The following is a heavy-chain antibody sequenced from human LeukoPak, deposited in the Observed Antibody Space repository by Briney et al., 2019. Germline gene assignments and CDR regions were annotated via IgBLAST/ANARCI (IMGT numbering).Heavy chain of an antibody. CDR1: GFTFSSYG. CDR3: AKVYEYGDNDWFDS. V-gene: IGHV3-30*02. Sequence: GGSLRLSCGASGFTFSSYGMHWLRQAPDKGLEWVAFIRYDGSNKNYADSVKGRFTISRDNSKNTLYLQMNSLRAEGTALYYCAKVYEYGDNDWFDSWGQGTLVTVSS. D-gene: IGHD4-17*01. J-gene: IGHJ5*01. CDR2: IRYDGSNK.